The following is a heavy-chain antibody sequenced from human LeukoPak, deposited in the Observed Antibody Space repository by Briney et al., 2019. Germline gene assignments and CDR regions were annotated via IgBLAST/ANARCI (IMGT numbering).Heavy chain of an antibody. Sequence: GRSLRLSCAASGFTLDDYAMHWVRQAPGKGLEWVSGISWNSGSIGYADSVKGRFTISRDNAKNSLYLQMNSLRAEDTAFYYCAKALYGDYTRNNWFDPWGQGTLVTVSS. V-gene: IGHV3-9*01. J-gene: IGHJ5*02. CDR1: GFTLDDYA. CDR2: ISWNSGSI. D-gene: IGHD4-17*01. CDR3: AKALYGDYTRNNWFDP.